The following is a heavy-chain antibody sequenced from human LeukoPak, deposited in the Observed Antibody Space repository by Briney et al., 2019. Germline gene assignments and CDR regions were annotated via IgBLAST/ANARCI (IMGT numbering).Heavy chain of an antibody. V-gene: IGHV1-2*02. CDR2: INPNSGGT. CDR1: GYTFTGYY. D-gene: IGHD2-15*01. J-gene: IGHJ4*02. CDR3: ARDKQALYCSGGSCYPDY. Sequence: ASVKVSCKASGYTFTGYYMHWVRQAPGQGLEWMGWINPNSGGTNYAQKLQGRVTMTTDTSTSTAYMELRSLRSDDTAVYYCARDKQALYCSGGSCYPDYWGQGTLVTVSS.